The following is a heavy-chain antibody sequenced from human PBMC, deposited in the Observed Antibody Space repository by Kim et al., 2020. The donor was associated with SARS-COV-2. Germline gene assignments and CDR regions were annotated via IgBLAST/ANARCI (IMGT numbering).Heavy chain of an antibody. CDR1: GYSFTSYW. CDR3: ATTSFDFWSGYRNYFDY. V-gene: IGHV5-51*01. J-gene: IGHJ4*02. D-gene: IGHD3-3*01. Sequence: GESLKISCKGSGYSFTSYWIGWVRQMPGKGLEWMGIIYPGDSDTRYSPSFQGQVTISADKSISTAYLQWSSLKASDTAMYYCATTSFDFWSGYRNYFDYWGQGTLVTVSS. CDR2: IYPGDSDT.